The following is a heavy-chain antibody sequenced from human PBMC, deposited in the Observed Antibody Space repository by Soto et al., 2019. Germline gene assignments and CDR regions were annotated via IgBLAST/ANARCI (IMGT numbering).Heavy chain of an antibody. J-gene: IGHJ4*02. D-gene: IGHD4-17*01. CDR3: AKESMPEHYGDTLFDY. V-gene: IGHV3-23*01. CDR2: LSAGRGA. CDR1: GFSFVNYA. Sequence: DVQLLESGGGLVQPGGSLRLSCEASGFSFVNYALSWVRQAPGKGLEWVATLSAGRGAYYADSVKGRFTIAKDFSTNTLHLQARSLRADDTAVYYCAKESMPEHYGDTLFDYWGQGTRVTVSS.